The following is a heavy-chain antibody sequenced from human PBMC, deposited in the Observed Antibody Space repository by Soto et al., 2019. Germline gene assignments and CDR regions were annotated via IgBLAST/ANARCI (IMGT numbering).Heavy chain of an antibody. CDR1: GITVTNCF. D-gene: IGHD3-3*01. CDR3: ARDELGGAYDFWH. J-gene: IGHJ4*02. Sequence: EVQLVESGGGLVQPGGSLRLSCAASGITVTNCFMHWVRQAPGKGLEWVSVISSAGGTYYADSVKGRFTISRDNDRTTLYLQMNILRAEDTAVYFCARDELGGAYDFWHGGQGTLVTVSS. CDR2: ISSAGGT. V-gene: IGHV3-66*01.